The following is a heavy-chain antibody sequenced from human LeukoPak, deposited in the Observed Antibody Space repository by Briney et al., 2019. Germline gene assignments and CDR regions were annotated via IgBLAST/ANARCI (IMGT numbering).Heavy chain of an antibody. J-gene: IGHJ4*02. CDR2: IKSKTDGGTT. CDR1: GFTFSNAW. V-gene: IGHV3-15*01. CDR3: TTDSVYYYDSSGYYYDVGYFDY. D-gene: IGHD3-22*01. Sequence: GGSLRLSCAASGFTFSNAWMSWVRQAPGKGLEWVGRIKSKTDGGTTDYAAPVKGRFTISRDDSKNTLYLQMNSLKTEDTAMYYCTTDSVYYYDSSGYYYDVGYFDYWGQGTLVTVSS.